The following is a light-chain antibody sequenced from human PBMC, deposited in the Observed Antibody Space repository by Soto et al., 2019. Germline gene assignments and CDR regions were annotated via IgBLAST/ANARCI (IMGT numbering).Light chain of an antibody. CDR1: QGIKND. CDR2: VAS. CDR3: LQAYSYPLT. J-gene: IGKJ4*01. V-gene: IGKV1-6*01. Sequence: AIPMTQSPSSLSASVGDRVTMTCRASQGIKNDLGWYQQKTGRAPKLLIYVASNLQSEVPSRSSGSGSGTDFTLTISSLQPEDFATYYCLQAYSYPLTFGGGTKVEIK.